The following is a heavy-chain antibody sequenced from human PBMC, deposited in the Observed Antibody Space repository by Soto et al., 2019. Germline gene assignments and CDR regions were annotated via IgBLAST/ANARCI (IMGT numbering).Heavy chain of an antibody. Sequence: PGGSLRLSCAASGFTLSSYGMHWVRQAPGKGLEWVAFISFDGSHEYYGDSVKGRFTISRDNSKNTLFLQMNSLRAEDTAVYYCAKDRDRGTSTWYGFDYCGQGTLVTVSS. CDR1: GFTLSSYG. CDR2: ISFDGSHE. D-gene: IGHD2-2*01. V-gene: IGHV3-30*02. CDR3: AKDRDRGTSTWYGFDY. J-gene: IGHJ4*02.